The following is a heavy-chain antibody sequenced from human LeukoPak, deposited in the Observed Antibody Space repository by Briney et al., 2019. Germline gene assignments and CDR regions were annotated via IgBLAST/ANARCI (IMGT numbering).Heavy chain of an antibody. CDR1: GGSCSGYY. CDR2: INHSGST. CDR3: AREHSSGWYQGY. Sequence: PSETLSLTCAVYGGSCSGYYWSWIRQPPGKGLEWIGEINHSGSTNYNPSLKSRVTISVDTSKNQFSLKLSSVTAADTAVYYCAREHSSGWYQGYWGQGTLVTVSS. V-gene: IGHV4-34*01. J-gene: IGHJ4*02. D-gene: IGHD6-19*01.